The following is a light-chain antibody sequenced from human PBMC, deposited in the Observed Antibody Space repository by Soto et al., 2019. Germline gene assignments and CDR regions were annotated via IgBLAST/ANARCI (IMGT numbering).Light chain of an antibody. CDR3: SSYTTTSTVV. CDR1: SSDVGGLNY. V-gene: IGLV2-14*01. J-gene: IGLJ2*01. CDR2: EVT. Sequence: QSALTQPASVSGFPGQSITISCTGTSSDVGGLNYVSWYQHHPGNAPKLLIYEVTNRPSGVSDRFSGSKSDNTASLTVSGLQAEDESDYYCSSYTTTSTVVFGGGTKLTVL.